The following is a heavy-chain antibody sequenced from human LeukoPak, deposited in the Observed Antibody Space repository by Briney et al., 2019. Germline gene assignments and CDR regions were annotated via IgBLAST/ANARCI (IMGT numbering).Heavy chain of an antibody. D-gene: IGHD3-10*01. Sequence: ASVTVSCKASGYTFTSYYMHWVRQAPGHGLEWMGIINPSGGSASYAQKFQGRVTMTRDTSTSTVYMELSSLRSEDTAVYYCARDAAGDYYFDYWGQGTLVTVSS. CDR2: INPSGGSA. CDR3: ARDAAGDYYFDY. J-gene: IGHJ4*02. V-gene: IGHV1-46*01. CDR1: GYTFTSYY.